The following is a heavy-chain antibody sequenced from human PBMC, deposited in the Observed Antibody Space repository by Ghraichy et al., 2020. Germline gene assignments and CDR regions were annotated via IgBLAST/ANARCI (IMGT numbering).Heavy chain of an antibody. Sequence: GGSLRLSCAASGFSLSNYAMTWVRQAPARGLEWVSSIRGSGGTTYYAESVKGRFTISRDNSKNTLYLQMNSLRAADTAIYYCATISYDSGNYFKIGGQGTLVTVSS. CDR3: ATISYDSGNYFKI. CDR1: GFSLSNYA. CDR2: IRGSGGTT. D-gene: IGHD3-10*01. V-gene: IGHV3-23*01. J-gene: IGHJ4*02.